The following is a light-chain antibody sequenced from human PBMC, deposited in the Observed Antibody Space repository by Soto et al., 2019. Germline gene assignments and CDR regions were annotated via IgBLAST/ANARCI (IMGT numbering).Light chain of an antibody. CDR1: ISYFGGYNY. J-gene: IGLJ1*01. CDR2: YVS. Sequence: SALTHPRSVSGSPGQPVTISCTGTISYFGGYNYVSCYQQHPGKAPKLMIYYVSKRPSGVPDRFSGSKSGNTASLTISGLQAEDEADYYCCSYAGSYISYVFGTGTKVTVL. CDR3: CSYAGSYISYV. V-gene: IGLV2-11*01.